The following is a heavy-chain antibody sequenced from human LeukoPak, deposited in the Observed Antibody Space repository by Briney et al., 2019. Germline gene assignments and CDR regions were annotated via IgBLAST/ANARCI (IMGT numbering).Heavy chain of an antibody. CDR3: ARGGYMAIDY. Sequence: SETLSLTCTVSGGSIRNYYWSWIRQPAGKGLEWIGRIYTSGSTNYNPSLKSRVTISVDTSKNQFSLKLSSVTAADTAVYYCARGGYMAIDYWGQGTLVTVSS. J-gene: IGHJ4*02. CDR1: GGSIRNYY. D-gene: IGHD5-24*01. V-gene: IGHV4-4*07. CDR2: IYTSGST.